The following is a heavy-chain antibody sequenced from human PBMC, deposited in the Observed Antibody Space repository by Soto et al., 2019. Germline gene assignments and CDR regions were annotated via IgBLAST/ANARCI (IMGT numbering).Heavy chain of an antibody. CDR3: ARGLLYATTYFDY. CDR2: IIPVVGTT. V-gene: IGHV1-69*06. Sequence: QVQLVQSGAEVKKPGSSVKVSCKASGDTFTTNSLNWVRQAPGQGLEWMGGIIPVVGTTKYAQKYQDRVTITEDKSTNTAYMELSSLRSDDTAVYYCARGLLYATTYFDYWGQGTPVTVYS. D-gene: IGHD2-8*01. J-gene: IGHJ4*02. CDR1: GDTFTTNS.